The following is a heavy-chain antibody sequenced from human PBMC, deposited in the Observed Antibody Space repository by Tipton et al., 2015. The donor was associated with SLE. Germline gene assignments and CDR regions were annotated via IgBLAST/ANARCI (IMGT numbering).Heavy chain of an antibody. CDR2: IYYSGTT. V-gene: IGHV4-31*02. D-gene: IGHD3/OR15-3a*01. CDR3: ARGVVGLVLIYFDH. CDR1: GGSISSGGYY. Sequence: LRLSCTVSGGSISSGGYYWSWVRQLPGKGLEWIGYIYYSGTTYYNTSFKSQFTISVDTSNNQFSLKVNSVTAADTAVYYCARGVVGLVLIYFDHWGQGALVTVSS. J-gene: IGHJ4*01.